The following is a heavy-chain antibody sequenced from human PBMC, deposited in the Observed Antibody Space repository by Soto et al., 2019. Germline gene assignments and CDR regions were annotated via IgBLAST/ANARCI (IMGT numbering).Heavy chain of an antibody. CDR3: ARGRGDAAGTRLAC. V-gene: IGHV4-59*01. J-gene: IGHJ4*02. Sequence: SETLSLTCTVSGGSISSGYWSWIRQPPGKGVEWIGYISYSGSTTYNPSLKSRVTISVDTSKNQFSLNLYSVTAADTAVYYCARGRGDAAGTRLACWGQGTLVTVSS. D-gene: IGHD6-13*01. CDR2: ISYSGST. CDR1: GGSISSGY.